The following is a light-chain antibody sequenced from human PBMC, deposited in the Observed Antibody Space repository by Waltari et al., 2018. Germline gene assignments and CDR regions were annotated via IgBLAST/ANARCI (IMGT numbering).Light chain of an antibody. J-gene: IGKJ4*01. Sequence: EIVLTQSPGTLSLSPGERVTLSCRASQTVRTTYLAWYQQKPGQAPTLLIYGASSWATVMPIRCSGSGSGADVSLTFSILEPEDFAVYYCQQYDNSPLTFGVGTKVEIK. CDR2: GAS. CDR1: QTVRTTY. V-gene: IGKV3-20*01. CDR3: QQYDNSPLT.